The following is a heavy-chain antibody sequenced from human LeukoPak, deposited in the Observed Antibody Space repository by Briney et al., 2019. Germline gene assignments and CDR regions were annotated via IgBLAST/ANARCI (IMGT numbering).Heavy chain of an antibody. V-gene: IGHV3-23*01. Sequence: GGSLRLSCAAYGFTFSSYAMSWVRQAPGKGLEWVSAISGSGGSTYYADSVKGRFTISRDNSKNTLYLQMNSLRAEDTAVYYCAKTLYGDYFPPFLYWGQGTLVTVSS. J-gene: IGHJ4*02. D-gene: IGHD4-17*01. CDR3: AKTLYGDYFPPFLY. CDR1: GFTFSSYA. CDR2: ISGSGGST.